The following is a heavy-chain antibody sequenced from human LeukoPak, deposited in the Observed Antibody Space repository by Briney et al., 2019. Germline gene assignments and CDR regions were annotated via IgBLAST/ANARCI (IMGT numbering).Heavy chain of an antibody. D-gene: IGHD2-15*01. CDR2: IYSGGST. Sequence: GGSLRLSCAASGFTVSSNYMSWVRQAPGKGLEWVSVIYSGGSTYYADSVKGRFTISRDNSKNTLYLQMNSLRAEDTAVYYCAKVWRDIVVVVAATGDVGAFDIWGQGTMVTVPS. CDR1: GFTVSSNY. CDR3: AKVWRDIVVVVAATGDVGAFDI. V-gene: IGHV3-53*01. J-gene: IGHJ3*02.